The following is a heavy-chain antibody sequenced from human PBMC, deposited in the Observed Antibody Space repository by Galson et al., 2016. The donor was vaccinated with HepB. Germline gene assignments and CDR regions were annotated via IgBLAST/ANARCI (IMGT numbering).Heavy chain of an antibody. Sequence: SVKVSCKASGGTFSSFGISWVRQAPGQGLEWMGGFIPMLGTSNYAQKFQGRVTITPDESTSTGYLHLSSLRSEDTAIYFCARNSDSGTHYNEAGFDIWGQGTLVTVSS. CDR2: FIPMLGTS. J-gene: IGHJ3*02. V-gene: IGHV1-69*13. D-gene: IGHD3-10*01. CDR1: GGTFSSFG. CDR3: ARNSDSGTHYNEAGFDI.